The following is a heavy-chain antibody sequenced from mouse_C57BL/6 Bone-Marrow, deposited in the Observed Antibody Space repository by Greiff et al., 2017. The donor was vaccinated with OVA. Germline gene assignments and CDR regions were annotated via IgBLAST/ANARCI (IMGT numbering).Heavy chain of an antibody. D-gene: IGHD2-2*01. V-gene: IGHV1-69*01. CDR1: GYTFTSYW. Sequence: QVQLQQPGAELVMPGASVKLSCKASGYTFTSYWMHWVKQRPGQGLEWIGEIDPSDSYTNYNQKFKGKSTLTVDKSSSTAYMQLSSLTSEDSAVYYCAREVYYGYGPYAMDYWGQGTSVTVSS. J-gene: IGHJ4*01. CDR2: IDPSDSYT. CDR3: AREVYYGYGPYAMDY.